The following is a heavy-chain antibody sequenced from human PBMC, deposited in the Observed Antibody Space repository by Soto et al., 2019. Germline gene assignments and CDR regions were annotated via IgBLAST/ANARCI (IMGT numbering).Heavy chain of an antibody. V-gene: IGHV1-46*01. CDR3: ARSGGIAAAGNYYYYGMDV. CDR1: GYTFTSYY. D-gene: IGHD6-13*01. Sequence: ASVKVSCKASGYTFTSYYMHWVRQAPGQGLEWMGIINPSGGSTSYAQKFQGRVTMTRDTSTSTVYMELSSLRSEDTAVYYCARSGGIAAAGNYYYYGMDVWGQGTTVTVSS. J-gene: IGHJ6*02. CDR2: INPSGGST.